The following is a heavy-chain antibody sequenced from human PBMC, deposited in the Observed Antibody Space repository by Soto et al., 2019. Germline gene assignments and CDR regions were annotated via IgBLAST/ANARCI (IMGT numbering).Heavy chain of an antibody. CDR1: VGSFRNYY. CDR2: VNHSGEA. V-gene: IGHV4-34*01. J-gene: IGHJ5*02. D-gene: IGHD3-10*01. CDR3: TRAGRFPRSWFDP. Sequence: SETLSLTCSVYVGSFRNYYWIWFRQPPGKGLEWIGEVNHSGEATYNPSLQSRITISLDTSNNQFSLKMTSVTAADTAMYFCTRAGRFPRSWFDPWGQGTQVTVSS.